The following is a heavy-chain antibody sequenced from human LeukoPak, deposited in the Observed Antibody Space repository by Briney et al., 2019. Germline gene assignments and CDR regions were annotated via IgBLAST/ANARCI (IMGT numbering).Heavy chain of an antibody. Sequence: SETLSLTCTVSGGSISSYYWSWIRQPPGQGMEWNGYIYYSGSTNYNPSLKSRVTISVDTSKNQFSLKLSSVAAADTAVYYCASGGYSSGWYYFDYWGRGTLVTVAS. J-gene: IGHJ4*02. CDR2: IYYSGST. CDR1: GGSISSYY. V-gene: IGHV4-59*01. CDR3: ASGGYSSGWYYFDY. D-gene: IGHD6-19*01.